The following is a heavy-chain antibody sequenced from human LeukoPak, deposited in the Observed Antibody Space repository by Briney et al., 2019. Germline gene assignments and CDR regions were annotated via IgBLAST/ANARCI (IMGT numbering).Heavy chain of an antibody. J-gene: IGHJ5*02. CDR2: INPNSGGT. CDR1: GYTFTGYY. D-gene: IGHD3-3*01. V-gene: IGHV1-2*02. CDR3: ARVDYDFWSGYPYNWFDP. Sequence: GASVKVSRKASGYTFTGYYMHWVRQAPGQGLEWMGWINPNSGGTNYAQKFQGRVTMTRDTSISTAYMELSRLRSDDTAVYYCARVDYDFWSGYPYNWFDPWGQGTLVTVSS.